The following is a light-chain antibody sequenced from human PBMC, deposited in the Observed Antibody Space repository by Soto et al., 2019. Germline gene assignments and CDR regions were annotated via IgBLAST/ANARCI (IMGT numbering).Light chain of an antibody. CDR3: QHHAGSPA. V-gene: IGKV3-20*01. CDR1: HSFSSSF. CDR2: GAS. J-gene: IGKJ1*01. Sequence: EIVLTQSPGTLSLSPGERATLSCRASHSFSSSFLAWYQQKPGQAPRLLIYGASSRATGIPERFSGSGSGTDITLTNSRLDPEDFGMYYCQHHAGSPAFGQGTKVDIK.